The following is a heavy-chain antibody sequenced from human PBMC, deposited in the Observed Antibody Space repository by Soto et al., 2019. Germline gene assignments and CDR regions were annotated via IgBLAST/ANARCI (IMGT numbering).Heavy chain of an antibody. V-gene: IGHV1-46*01. Sequence: ASVKVSCKASGYTFTSYYMHWVRQAPGQGLEWMGIINPSGGSTSYAQKFQGRVTMTRDTSTSTVYMELSSLRSEDTTVYYCARDIGAYYDFWSGYYPGYYYYYGMDVWGQGTTVTVSS. CDR2: INPSGGST. D-gene: IGHD3-3*01. J-gene: IGHJ6*02. CDR1: GYTFTSYY. CDR3: ARDIGAYYDFWSGYYPGYYYYYGMDV.